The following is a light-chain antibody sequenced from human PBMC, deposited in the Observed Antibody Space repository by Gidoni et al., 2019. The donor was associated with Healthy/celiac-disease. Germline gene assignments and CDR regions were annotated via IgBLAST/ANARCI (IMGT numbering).Light chain of an antibody. CDR1: QSVSSN. CDR2: GAS. Sequence: EIVMTQSPATLSVSPGERATLSCRASQSVSSNLAWDQQKPGQAPRLLIDGASTRATGIPARFSGSGSGTEFTLTISSLQSEDFAVYYCQQYNNWPPEVTFGPGTKVDIK. CDR3: QQYNNWPPEVT. J-gene: IGKJ3*01. V-gene: IGKV3-15*01.